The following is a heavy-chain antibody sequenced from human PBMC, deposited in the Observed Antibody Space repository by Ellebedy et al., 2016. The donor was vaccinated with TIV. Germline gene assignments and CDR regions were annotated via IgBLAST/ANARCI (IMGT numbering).Heavy chain of an antibody. CDR3: ARVGPLLEWLFLDY. CDR1: GYTFTSYA. V-gene: IGHV1-3*01. J-gene: IGHJ4*02. Sequence: ASVKVSCKASGYTFTSYAMHWVRQAPGQRLEWMGWINAGNGNTKYSQKFQGRVTITRDTSASTAYMELSSLRSEDTAVYYCARVGPLLEWLFLDYWGQGTLVTVSS. CDR2: INAGNGNT. D-gene: IGHD3-3*01.